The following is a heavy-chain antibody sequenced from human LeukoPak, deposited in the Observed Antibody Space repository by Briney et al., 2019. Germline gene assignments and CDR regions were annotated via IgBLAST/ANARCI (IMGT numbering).Heavy chain of an antibody. CDR2: VLYSGIT. Sequence: SETLSLTCSISGGSITTHYWTWIRQPPGKGLQWIGYVLYSGITNYNPSLRGRITISVDTSQNQFSLSLRSVTAADTAVYYCARDLTTVTKGFDLWGQGTMVTVSS. V-gene: IGHV4-59*11. CDR3: ARDLTTVTKGFDL. D-gene: IGHD4-17*01. CDR1: GGSITTHY. J-gene: IGHJ3*01.